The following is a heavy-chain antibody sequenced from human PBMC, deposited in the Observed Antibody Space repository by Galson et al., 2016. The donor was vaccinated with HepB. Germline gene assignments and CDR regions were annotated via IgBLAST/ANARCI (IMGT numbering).Heavy chain of an antibody. Sequence: ETLSLTCTVSGGSVSSGSYYWSWIRQPPGKGLEWIGYIYYRGSTNYNPSLKSRVTISVDTSKNQFSLKLSSVIAADTAVYYCARDRRGPYYFDYWGQGTLVTVSS. J-gene: IGHJ4*02. CDR2: IYYRGST. D-gene: IGHD3-10*01. CDR1: GGSVSSGSYY. CDR3: ARDRRGPYYFDY. V-gene: IGHV4-61*01.